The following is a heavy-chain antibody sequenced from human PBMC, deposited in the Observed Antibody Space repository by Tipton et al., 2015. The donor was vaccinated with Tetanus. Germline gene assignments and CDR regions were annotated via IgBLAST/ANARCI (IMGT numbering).Heavy chain of an antibody. CDR1: GASISSYY. CDR2: TPHSGNT. Sequence: TLSLTCSVSGASISSYYWNWIRQVPGKGLEWIGYTPHSGNTNYDPSLSCRVTTSVDTSKNQFSLKMSSVTAADTAVYYCARWGDASCTTILFAFDICGPGSIVCVSS. CDR3: ARWGDASCTTILFAFDI. J-gene: IGHJ3*02. D-gene: IGHD2-8*01. V-gene: IGHV4-59*01.